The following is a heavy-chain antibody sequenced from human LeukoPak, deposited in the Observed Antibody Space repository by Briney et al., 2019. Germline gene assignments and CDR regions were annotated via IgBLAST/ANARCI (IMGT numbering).Heavy chain of an antibody. CDR3: AKVMKGSERLTMVRGVIIKTAGLYYMDV. J-gene: IGHJ6*03. CDR2: ISASGGST. V-gene: IGHV3-23*01. Sequence: GGSLRLSCAASGFTLSSYAMSWVRQAPGKGREWVSSISASGGSTNYADSVKGRFTISRDKSKNTVYLQMNSLRAEDTAVYYCAKVMKGSERLTMVRGVIIKTAGLYYMDVWGKGTTVTVSS. D-gene: IGHD3-10*01. CDR1: GFTLSSYA.